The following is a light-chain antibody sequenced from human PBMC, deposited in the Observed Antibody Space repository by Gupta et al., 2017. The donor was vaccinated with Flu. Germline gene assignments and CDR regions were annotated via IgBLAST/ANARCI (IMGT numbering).Light chain of an antibody. CDR3: AAWDDRVNGVI. CDR2: SSY. V-gene: IGLV1-44*01. Sequence: QSVLTQPPSASGAPGQTVTTSCSGSMSNIGTKAANWYQQVPGTAPKLLIYSSYHRPSGVPDRFSGSESGTSASLAINGLQADDEADYYCAAWDDRVNGVIFGGGTKLTVL. CDR1: MSNIGTKA. J-gene: IGLJ2*01.